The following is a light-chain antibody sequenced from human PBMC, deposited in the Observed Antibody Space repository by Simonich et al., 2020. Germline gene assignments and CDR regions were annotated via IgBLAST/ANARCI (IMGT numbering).Light chain of an antibody. V-gene: IGLV2-14*01. Sequence: QSALTQPPSASGSPGQSVTISCTGTSSDVGGYNYVSWYQQHPSKAPKLMIYEVIKRPSVVSNLFSGSKSGNTASLTISGLQAEDEADYYCSSYTSSSTLVFGGGTKLTVL. CDR1: SSDVGGYNY. CDR3: SSYTSSSTLV. J-gene: IGLJ2*01. CDR2: EVI.